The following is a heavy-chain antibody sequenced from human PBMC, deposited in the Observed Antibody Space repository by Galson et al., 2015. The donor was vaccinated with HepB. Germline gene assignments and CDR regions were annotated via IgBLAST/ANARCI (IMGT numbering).Heavy chain of an antibody. Sequence: SLRLSCATSGFTFNTYAMSWVRQAPGKGLEWVSHISGSGGSTYYADSVKGRFTISRDNSKNTLYLQMNSLRVEDTAAYYCAKDYYSGSFFDYWGQGTLVTVSS. V-gene: IGHV3-23*01. CDR2: ISGSGGST. D-gene: IGHD5-12*01. CDR3: AKDYYSGSFFDY. J-gene: IGHJ4*02. CDR1: GFTFNTYA.